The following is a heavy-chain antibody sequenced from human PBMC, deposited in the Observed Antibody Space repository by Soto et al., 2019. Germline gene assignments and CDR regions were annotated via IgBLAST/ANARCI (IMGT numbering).Heavy chain of an antibody. CDR1: GGSISSSDFY. V-gene: IGHV4-39*01. J-gene: IGHJ5*02. D-gene: IGHD3-22*01. CDR3: AVVDSIGNWFDP. Sequence: QLQLQESGPGLVKPSETLSLTCTVSGGSISSSDFYWGWLRQPPGKGLDFIGSMYYSGTTYYNPSPKNRITISVDTSKNQFSLKLISVTAADTAVYYCAVVDSIGNWFDPGGQGALVTVSS. CDR2: MYYSGTT.